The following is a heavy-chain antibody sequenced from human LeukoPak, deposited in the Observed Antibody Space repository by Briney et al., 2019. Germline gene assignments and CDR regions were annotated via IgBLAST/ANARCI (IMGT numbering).Heavy chain of an antibody. D-gene: IGHD6-13*01. CDR3: ASGVWHSSSWYGTNY. V-gene: IGHV4-4*07. Sequence: SETLSLTCTVSGGSISSYYWSWIRQPAGKGLDWIGRIYTSGSTNYNPSLKSRVTMSVDTSKNQFSLKLSSVTAADTAVYYCASGVWHSSSWYGTNYWGQGTLVTVSS. CDR2: IYTSGST. J-gene: IGHJ4*02. CDR1: GGSISSYY.